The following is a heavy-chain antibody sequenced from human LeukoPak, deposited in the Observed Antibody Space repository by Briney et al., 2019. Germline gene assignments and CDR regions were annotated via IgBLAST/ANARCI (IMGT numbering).Heavy chain of an antibody. CDR1: GGSISYYY. J-gene: IGHJ4*02. Sequence: SETLSLTCTVSGGSISYYYWSWIRQPARGGLERIGRIYISGSTNYNPSLKSRVTISIDKSNNQFFLKLNSVTAADTAVYYCARESPTYSSGWYKDFWGQGTLVTVSS. V-gene: IGHV4-4*07. D-gene: IGHD6-19*01. CDR3: ARESPTYSSGWYKDF. CDR2: IYISGST.